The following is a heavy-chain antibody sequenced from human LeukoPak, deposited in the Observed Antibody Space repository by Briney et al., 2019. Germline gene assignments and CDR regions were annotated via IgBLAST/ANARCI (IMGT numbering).Heavy chain of an antibody. J-gene: IGHJ4*02. V-gene: IGHV1-69*04. CDR1: GYTFTGYY. CDR2: IIPILGIA. D-gene: IGHD3-10*01. CDR3: ARDMAYYYYYFDY. Sequence: ASVKVSCKASGYTFTGYYMHWVRQAPGQGLEWMGRIIPILGIANYAQKFQGRVTITADKSTSTAYMELSSLRSEDTAVYYCARDMAYYYYYFDYWGQGTLVTVSS.